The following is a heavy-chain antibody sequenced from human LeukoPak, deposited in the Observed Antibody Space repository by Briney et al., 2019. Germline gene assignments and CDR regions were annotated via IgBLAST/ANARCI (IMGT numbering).Heavy chain of an antibody. V-gene: IGHV3-30*02. CDR1: GFTFSSYG. CDR3: AKDRASLAAIGDY. D-gene: IGHD2-15*01. Sequence: TGGSLRLSCAASGFTFSSYGMHWVRQAPGKGLEWVAFIRYDGSNKYYADSVKGRFTISRDNSKNTLYLQMNSLGAEDTAVYYCAKDRASLAAIGDYWGQGTLVTVSS. CDR2: IRYDGSNK. J-gene: IGHJ4*02.